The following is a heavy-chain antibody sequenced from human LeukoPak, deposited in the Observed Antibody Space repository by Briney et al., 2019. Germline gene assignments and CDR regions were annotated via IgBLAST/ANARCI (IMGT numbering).Heavy chain of an antibody. Sequence: ASVKVSCKASGYTFTSYYMHWVRQAPGQGLEWMGIINPSGGSTSYAQKFQGRVTMTRDTSTSTVYMELSSLRSEDTAVYYCARDSGNDILTGYSFDYYMDVWGKGTTVTVPS. CDR1: GYTFTSYY. D-gene: IGHD3-9*01. CDR3: ARDSGNDILTGYSFDYYMDV. CDR2: INPSGGST. V-gene: IGHV1-46*01. J-gene: IGHJ6*03.